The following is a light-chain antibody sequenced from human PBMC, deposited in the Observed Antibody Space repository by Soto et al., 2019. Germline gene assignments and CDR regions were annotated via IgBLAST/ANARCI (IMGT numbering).Light chain of an antibody. Sequence: EIVLTQSPGTLSLSPGERAALACMSIQSVSNNYLAWYQQKPGQAPRLLIYGASNRATGIPDRFSGSGSGTDFTLTISSLQPEDFATYYCQQNYSPPPITFGQGTRLEI. V-gene: IGKV3-20*01. CDR2: GAS. J-gene: IGKJ5*01. CDR3: QQNYSPPPIT. CDR1: QSVSNNY.